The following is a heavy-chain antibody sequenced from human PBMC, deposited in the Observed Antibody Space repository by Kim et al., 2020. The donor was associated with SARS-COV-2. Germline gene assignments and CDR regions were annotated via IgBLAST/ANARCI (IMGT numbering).Heavy chain of an antibody. D-gene: IGHD4-4*01. V-gene: IGHV3-15*01. Sequence: PVKGRFTISRDDSKNTLYLQMNSLKTEDTAVYYCTTDEPGVTTVTTYFDYWGQGTLVTVSS. CDR3: TTDEPGVTTVTTYFDY. J-gene: IGHJ4*02.